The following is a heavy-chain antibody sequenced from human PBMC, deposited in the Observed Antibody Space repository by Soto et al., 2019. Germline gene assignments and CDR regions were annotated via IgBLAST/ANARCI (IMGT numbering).Heavy chain of an antibody. D-gene: IGHD3-10*01. CDR3: AKDAISMVRGVNNWFDP. V-gene: IGHV3-23*01. J-gene: IGHJ5*02. CDR2: ISGGGGVST. Sequence: GGSLRLSCAASGFTFSSYAMTWVRQAPGKWLEWVSGISGGGGVSTYYADSVKGRFTISRDNSMNTLYLQMNRLRAEDTAVYYCAKDAISMVRGVNNWFDPWGQGXPVTVYS. CDR1: GFTFSSYA.